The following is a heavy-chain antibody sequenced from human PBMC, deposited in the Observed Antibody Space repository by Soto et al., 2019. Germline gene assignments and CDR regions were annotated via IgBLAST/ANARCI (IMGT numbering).Heavy chain of an antibody. V-gene: IGHV1-2*02. CDR3: ARGRRVSITMVRGVTNYYHYHLDV. Sequence: GASVKVSCKASGYTFTGYYMHWVRQAPGEGLEWMGWINPNSGGTNYAQKFQGRVTMTRNTSISTAYMELSSLRSEDTAVYYCARGRRVSITMVRGVTNYYHYHLDVWGRGTTVSVSS. CDR2: INPNSGGT. D-gene: IGHD3-10*01. CDR1: GYTFTGYY. J-gene: IGHJ6*03.